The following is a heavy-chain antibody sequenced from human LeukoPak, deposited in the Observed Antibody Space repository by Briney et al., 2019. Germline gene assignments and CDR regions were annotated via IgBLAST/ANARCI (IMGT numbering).Heavy chain of an antibody. J-gene: IGHJ5*02. V-gene: IGHV7-4-1*02. D-gene: IGHD2-2*01. CDR1: GYTFASYP. Sequence: ASVKVSCKASGYTFASYPINWVRQAPGQGLEWMGWIDTNTGNPTYAQGFTGRFVFSLDSSVNTVYLQISSLKAEDTAVYYCAKSAAPWGWFDPWGQGTLLTVSS. CDR3: AKSAAPWGWFDP. CDR2: IDTNTGNP.